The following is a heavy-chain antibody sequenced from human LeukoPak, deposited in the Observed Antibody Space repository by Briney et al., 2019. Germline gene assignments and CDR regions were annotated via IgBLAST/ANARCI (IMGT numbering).Heavy chain of an antibody. J-gene: IGHJ4*02. D-gene: IGHD2-2*01. CDR2: MNPNSGNT. CDR1: GYTFTSYD. CDR3: ARRVKPAANGAFDY. Sequence: GASVKVSCKASGYTFTSYDINWVRQATGQGLEWMGWMNPNSGNTGYAQKFQGRVTMTRNTSISTAYMELSSLRSEDTAVYYCARRVKPAANGAFDYWGQGTLVTVSS. V-gene: IGHV1-8*01.